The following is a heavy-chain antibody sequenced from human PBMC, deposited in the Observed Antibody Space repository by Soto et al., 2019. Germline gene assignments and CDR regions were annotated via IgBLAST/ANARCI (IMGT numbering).Heavy chain of an antibody. Sequence: PGGSLRLSCAASGFTFSSYSMNWVRQAPGKGLEWVSYISSSSSTIYYADSVKGRFTISRDNAKNSLYLQMNSLRAEDTAVYYCASPYYYDSSGYGMDVWGQGTTVTVSS. CDR3: ASPYYYDSSGYGMDV. D-gene: IGHD3-22*01. CDR2: ISSSSSTI. V-gene: IGHV3-48*04. J-gene: IGHJ6*02. CDR1: GFTFSSYS.